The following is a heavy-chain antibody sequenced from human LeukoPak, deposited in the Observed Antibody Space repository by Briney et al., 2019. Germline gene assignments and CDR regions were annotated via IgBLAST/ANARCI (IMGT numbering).Heavy chain of an antibody. CDR3: ARADYYGSGSYYNLCDY. J-gene: IGHJ4*02. V-gene: IGHV1-8*01. D-gene: IGHD3-10*01. Sequence: GASVKVSCKASGYTFTSYDINWVRQATGQGLEWMGWMNPNSGNTGYAQKFQGRVTMTRNTSISTAYMELSSLRSEDTAVYYCARADYYGSGSYYNLCDYWGQGTLSPSPQ. CDR2: MNPNSGNT. CDR1: GYTFTSYD.